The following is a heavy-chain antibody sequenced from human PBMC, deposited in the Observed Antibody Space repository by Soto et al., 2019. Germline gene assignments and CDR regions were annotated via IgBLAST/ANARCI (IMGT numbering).Heavy chain of an antibody. V-gene: IGHV1-18*01. Sequence: ASVKVSCKASGYTFTSYGISWVRQTPGQGLEWMGWISAYNGNTNYAQKLQGRVTMTTDTSTSTAYMELRSLRSDDTAVYYCARDYYDSSGQAFDYWGQGTLVTVSS. CDR3: ARDYYDSSGQAFDY. D-gene: IGHD3-22*01. CDR2: ISAYNGNT. J-gene: IGHJ4*02. CDR1: GYTFTSYG.